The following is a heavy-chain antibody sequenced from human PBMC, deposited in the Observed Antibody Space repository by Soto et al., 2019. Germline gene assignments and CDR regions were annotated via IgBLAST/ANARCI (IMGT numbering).Heavy chain of an antibody. D-gene: IGHD5-18*01. CDR2: ISSSSTI. Sequence: PGGSLKLACAASGFTCSSYSMNWVRQALGKGLEWVSYISSSSTIYYADSVKGRFTISRDNAKNSLYLQMNSLRAEDTAVYYCARDSGYSYGPLDYWGQGTLVTVSS. V-gene: IGHV3-48*01. CDR3: ARDSGYSYGPLDY. CDR1: GFTCSSYS. J-gene: IGHJ4*02.